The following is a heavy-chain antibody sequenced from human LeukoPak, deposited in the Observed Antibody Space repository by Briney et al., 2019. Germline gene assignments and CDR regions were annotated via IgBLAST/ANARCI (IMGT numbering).Heavy chain of an antibody. V-gene: IGHV3-53*01. J-gene: IGHJ6*03. D-gene: IGHD3-10*01. CDR3: ARERELLWFGEFNKGYYYMDV. Sequence: PGGSLILSCAASGFTVSSNYMSWVRQAPGKGLEWVSVIYSGGSTYYADPVKGRFTISRDNSRNTLYLQMNSLRAEDTAVYYRARERELLWFGEFNKGYYYMDVWGKGTTVTVSS. CDR2: IYSGGST. CDR1: GFTVSSNY.